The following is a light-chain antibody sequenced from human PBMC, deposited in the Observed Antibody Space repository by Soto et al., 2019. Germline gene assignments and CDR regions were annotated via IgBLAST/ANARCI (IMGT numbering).Light chain of an antibody. Sequence: QPVLTQSSSASASLGSSVKLACTRSRGHSSYIIAWHQQQPGKAPRYLMKLEGSGSYNKGSGVPDRFSGSSSGADRYLTNSNLQFEDEADYYCETWDSNTHTVFGGGTKLTVL. CDR2: LEGSGSY. CDR1: RGHSSYI. CDR3: ETWDSNTHTV. V-gene: IGLV4-60*02. J-gene: IGLJ3*02.